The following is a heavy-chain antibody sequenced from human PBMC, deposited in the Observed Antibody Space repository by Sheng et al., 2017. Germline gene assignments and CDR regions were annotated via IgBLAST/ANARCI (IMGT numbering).Heavy chain of an antibody. D-gene: IGHD6-13*01. CDR1: GFNFGNYS. V-gene: IGHV3-21*01. Sequence: EVQLMQSGGGLVKPGGSLRLSCAASGFNFGNYSMNWVRQAPGKGLEWISYISSSSRYIYYADSVKGRFTISTDNAKTSLYLQMNSLRAEDTAVYYCARSRSRWINPNWFDPWGQGTLVTVSS. CDR2: ISSSSRYI. J-gene: IGHJ5*01. CDR3: ARSRSRWINPNWFDP.